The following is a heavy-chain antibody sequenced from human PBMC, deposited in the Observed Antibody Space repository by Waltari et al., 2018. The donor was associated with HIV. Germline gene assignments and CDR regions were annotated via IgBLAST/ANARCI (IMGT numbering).Heavy chain of an antibody. CDR1: GFTFSNYA. J-gene: IGHJ6*02. CDR2: ISYDGSNK. V-gene: IGHV3-30*03. CDR3: ARTFIRATNGMDV. Sequence: QAQLMESGGGVVQPGRSLSLSCAASGFTFSNYAMHWVRQAPGKGLEWVAVISYDGSNKYYADSVKGRFTISRDSSKNTLYLQMNSLTAQDTAVYYCARTFIRATNGMDVWGQGTTVFVSS.